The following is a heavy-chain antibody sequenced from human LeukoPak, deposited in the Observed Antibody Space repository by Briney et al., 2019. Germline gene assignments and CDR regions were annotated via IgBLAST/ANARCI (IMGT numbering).Heavy chain of an antibody. CDR1: GLPFSSFA. CDR2: VSGIGGNT. D-gene: IGHD1-1*01. CDR3: VKDQGFNYNWYFDH. Sequence: GGSLKLSCAASGLPFSSFAMSWVRQAAGKGLEWVSTVSGIGGNTYYADSVKGRFTISRDNSKNTLYLQMNSPRGEDTAVYYCVKDQGFNYNWYFDHWGQGTPVTVSS. J-gene: IGHJ4*02. V-gene: IGHV3-23*01.